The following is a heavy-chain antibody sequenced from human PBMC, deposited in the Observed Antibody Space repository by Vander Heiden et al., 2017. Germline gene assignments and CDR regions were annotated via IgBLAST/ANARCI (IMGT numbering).Heavy chain of an antibody. V-gene: IGHV1-2*06. Sequence: QVQLVQSGAEAKKPGASVKVSCKASGYTFTGYYMHWVRQAPGQGLEWMGRINPNSGGTNYAQKFQGRVTMTRDTSISTAYMELSRLRSDDTAVYYCATSAYYYDSSGYYEAFDIWGQGTMVTVSS. CDR2: INPNSGGT. D-gene: IGHD3-22*01. CDR3: ATSAYYYDSSGYYEAFDI. J-gene: IGHJ3*02. CDR1: GYTFTGYY.